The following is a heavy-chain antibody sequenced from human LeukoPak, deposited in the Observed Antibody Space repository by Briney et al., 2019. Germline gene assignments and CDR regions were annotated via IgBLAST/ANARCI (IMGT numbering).Heavy chain of an antibody. CDR3: ARYNYGSGSYLFDY. J-gene: IGHJ4*02. D-gene: IGHD3-10*01. Sequence: TSETLPLTCTVSGGSISSSTYYWGWIRQPPGKGLEWIGSIYYSGSTYYNPSLKSRVTISVDTSKNQFSLKLSSVTAADTAVYYCARYNYGSGSYLFDYWGQGTLVTVSS. CDR2: IYYSGST. V-gene: IGHV4-39*01. CDR1: GGSISSSTYY.